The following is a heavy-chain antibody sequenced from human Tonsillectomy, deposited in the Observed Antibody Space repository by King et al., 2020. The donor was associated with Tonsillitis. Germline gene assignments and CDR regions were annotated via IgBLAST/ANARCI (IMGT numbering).Heavy chain of an antibody. J-gene: IGHJ6*02. Sequence: LVQSGAEVKKPGASVKVSCKASGYTFTSYGISWVRQAPGQGLEWMGWMSGYNGNTNYAQKLQGRVTMTTDTSTSTAYMELRSLRSDDTAVYYCARGSSNWYPAFGMDVWGQGTTVTVSS. CDR2: MSGYNGNT. CDR1: GYTFTSYG. CDR3: ARGSSNWYPAFGMDV. V-gene: IGHV1-18*04. D-gene: IGHD6-13*01.